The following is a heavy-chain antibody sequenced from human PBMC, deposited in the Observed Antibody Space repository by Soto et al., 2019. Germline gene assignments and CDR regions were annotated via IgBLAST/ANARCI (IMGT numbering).Heavy chain of an antibody. D-gene: IGHD6-19*01. V-gene: IGHV4-59*01. CDR3: ARAQQWLETLGAFDI. J-gene: IGHJ3*02. Sequence: QVQLQESGPGLVKPSETLSLTCTVSGGSISSYYWSWIRQPPGKGLEWIGYIYYSGSTNYNPSLKSRVTISVDTSKNQCSLKLSSVTAADTAVYYCARAQQWLETLGAFDIWGQGTMVTVSS. CDR2: IYYSGST. CDR1: GGSISSYY.